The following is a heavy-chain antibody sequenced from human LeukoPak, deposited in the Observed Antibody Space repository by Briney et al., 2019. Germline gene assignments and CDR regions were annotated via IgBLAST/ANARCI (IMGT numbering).Heavy chain of an antibody. CDR2: ISGSGGST. Sequence: ETLSLTCTVSGGSISSYYWSWVRQAPGKGLEWVSAISGSGGSTYYADSVKGRFTISRDNSKNTLYLQMNSLRAEDTAVYYCAKESYSGSYYGYFDYWGQGTLVTVSS. J-gene: IGHJ4*02. CDR1: GGSISSYY. V-gene: IGHV3-23*01. D-gene: IGHD1-26*01. CDR3: AKESYSGSYYGYFDY.